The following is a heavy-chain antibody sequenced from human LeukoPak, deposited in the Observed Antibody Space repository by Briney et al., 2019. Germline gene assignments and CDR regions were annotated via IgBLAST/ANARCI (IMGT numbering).Heavy chain of an antibody. CDR1: GGSISSGGYY. J-gene: IGHJ4*02. CDR2: IYYSGST. V-gene: IGHV4-31*03. D-gene: IGHD6-13*01. Sequence: TLSLTCTVSGGSISSGGYYWSWIRQHPGKGLERIGYIYYSGSTYYNPSLKSRVTISVDTSKNQFSLKLSSVTAADTAVYYCAREGIAAAGINYWGQGTLVTVSS. CDR3: AREGIAAAGINY.